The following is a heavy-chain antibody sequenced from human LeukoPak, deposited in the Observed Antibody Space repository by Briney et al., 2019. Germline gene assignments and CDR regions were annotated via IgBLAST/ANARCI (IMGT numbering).Heavy chain of an antibody. CDR1: GGSISSYY. J-gene: IGHJ6*02. D-gene: IGHD6-13*01. Sequence: PSETLSLTCTVSGGSISSYYWSWIRQPPGKGLEWIGYIYYSGSTNYNPSLKSRVTISVDTSKNQFSLKLSSVTAADTAVYYCARDKLVAAAGTAASKYYYYYYGMDVWGQGTTVTVSS. CDR3: ARDKLVAAAGTAASKYYYYYYGMDV. CDR2: IYYSGST. V-gene: IGHV4-59*01.